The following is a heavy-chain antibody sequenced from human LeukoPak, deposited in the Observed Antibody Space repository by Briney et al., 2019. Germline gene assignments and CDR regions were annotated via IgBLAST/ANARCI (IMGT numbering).Heavy chain of an antibody. V-gene: IGHV4-59*01. Sequence: SETLSLTCTVSGGSISSYYCSWIRQPPGKGLEWIGYIYYSGSTNYNPSLKSRVTISVDTSKNQFSLKLSSVTAADTAVYYCARGAAVSILDYWGQGTMVTVSS. J-gene: IGHJ4*02. CDR2: IYYSGST. D-gene: IGHD5/OR15-5a*01. CDR1: GGSISSYY. CDR3: ARGAAVSILDY.